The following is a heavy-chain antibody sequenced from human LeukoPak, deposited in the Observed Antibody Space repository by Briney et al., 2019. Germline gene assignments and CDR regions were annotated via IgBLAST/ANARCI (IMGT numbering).Heavy chain of an antibody. CDR1: GFTFSSYS. CDR2: INPDGRDT. CDR3: TSWGDTTAEYFQR. Sequence: GGSLRLSCAASGFTFSSYSMNWVRQAPGKGLEWVAHINPDGRDTYYVDSVKGRFTISRDNAQNSMYLQMNSLRVEDTAVYYCTSWGDTTAEYFQRWGQGTLVTVSS. V-gene: IGHV3-7*01. D-gene: IGHD2-21*02. J-gene: IGHJ1*01.